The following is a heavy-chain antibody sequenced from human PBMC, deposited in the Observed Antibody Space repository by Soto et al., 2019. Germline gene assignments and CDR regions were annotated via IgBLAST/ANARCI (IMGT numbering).Heavy chain of an antibody. D-gene: IGHD2-2*01. CDR2: IIPILAIA. V-gene: IGHV1-69*02. CDR1: GGTFSSYT. Sequence: QVKLVQSGAEVKKPGSSVKVSCKASGGTFSSYTISWVRQAPGQGLEWMGRIIPILAIANYAQKFQGRVTITADKSTSTAYMELSSLRSEDTAVYYCAIDAGDCSSSSCRPFDYWGQGTLVTVSS. J-gene: IGHJ4*02. CDR3: AIDAGDCSSSSCRPFDY.